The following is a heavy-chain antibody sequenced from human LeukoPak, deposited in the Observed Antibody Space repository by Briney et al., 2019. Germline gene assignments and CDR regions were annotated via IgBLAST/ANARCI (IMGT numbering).Heavy chain of an antibody. Sequence: GGSLRLSCAASGFTFSTYAMHWVRQAPGKGLEWVAVISYDGSSKYYADSVKGRFTISRDNAKNSLYLQMNSLRAEDTAIYYCARSILAGTGGFDYWGQGSLITVSS. CDR1: GFTFSTYA. D-gene: IGHD6-19*01. J-gene: IGHJ4*02. CDR3: ARSILAGTGGFDY. CDR2: ISYDGSSK. V-gene: IGHV3-30*04.